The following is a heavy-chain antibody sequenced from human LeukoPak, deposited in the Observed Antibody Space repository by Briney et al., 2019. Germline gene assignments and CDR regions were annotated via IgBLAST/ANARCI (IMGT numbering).Heavy chain of an antibody. CDR1: GFTFSSYW. V-gene: IGHV3-74*01. D-gene: IGHD3-10*01. Sequence: GGSLRLSCAASGFTFSSYWMHWVRQAPGKGLVWVSRINTDGSSTYYADSVKGRFTISRDNAKNTLYLQMNTLRAEDTAVYYCARDAGTMVRGVIITVNWFDPWGQGTQVTVSS. CDR2: INTDGSST. CDR3: ARDAGTMVRGVIITVNWFDP. J-gene: IGHJ5*02.